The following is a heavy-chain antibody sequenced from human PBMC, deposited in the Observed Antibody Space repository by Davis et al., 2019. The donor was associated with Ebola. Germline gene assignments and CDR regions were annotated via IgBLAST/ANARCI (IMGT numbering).Heavy chain of an antibody. D-gene: IGHD6-13*01. J-gene: IGHJ4*02. Sequence: GGSLRLSCAASGFTFSSYSMNWVRQAPGKGLEWVSSISSSSSYIYYADSVKGRFTISRDNSKNTLYLQMNSLRAEDTAVYYCARVSSSSWYGADYWGQGTLVTVSS. CDR2: ISSSSSYI. CDR3: ARVSSSSWYGADY. V-gene: IGHV3-21*04. CDR1: GFTFSSYS.